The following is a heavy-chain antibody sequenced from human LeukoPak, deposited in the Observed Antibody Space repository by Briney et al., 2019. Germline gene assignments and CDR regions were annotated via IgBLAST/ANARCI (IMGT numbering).Heavy chain of an antibody. CDR3: AKGFGWFGELVLGDAFDI. Sequence: GGSLRLSCAASGFTFSSYAMSWVRQAPGKGLEWVAVISYDGSNKYYADSVKGRFTISRDNSKNTLYLQMNSLRAEDMAVYYCAKGFGWFGELVLGDAFDIWGQGTMVTVSS. CDR2: ISYDGSNK. D-gene: IGHD3-10*01. CDR1: GFTFSSYA. V-gene: IGHV3-30*18. J-gene: IGHJ3*02.